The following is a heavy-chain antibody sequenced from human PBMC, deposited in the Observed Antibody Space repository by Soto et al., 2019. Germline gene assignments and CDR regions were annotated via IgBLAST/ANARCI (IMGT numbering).Heavy chain of an antibody. CDR2: ISYDGNNK. CDR1: GFTFSNYG. Sequence: QVQLVESGGGVVQPGRSLRLSCAASGFTFSNYGIHWVRQAPGKGLEWVAVISYDGNNKYYADSVEGRFTISRDNSKNTVYVQMNSLRDEDTAMYYCAKDTGYCTKSVCLSNWFDSWGQGTLVTVSS. CDR3: AKDTGYCTKSVCLSNWFDS. V-gene: IGHV3-30*18. J-gene: IGHJ5*01. D-gene: IGHD2-8*01.